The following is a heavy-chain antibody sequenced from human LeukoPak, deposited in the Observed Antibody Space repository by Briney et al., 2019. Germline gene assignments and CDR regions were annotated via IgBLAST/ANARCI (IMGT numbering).Heavy chain of an antibody. D-gene: IGHD5-18*01. CDR1: GFTFSDYY. Sequence: KSGGSLRLSCAASGFTFSDYYMNWIRQAPGKGLEWVSYISSSGSIIYYADSVKGRFTISRDNAKNSLYLQMNSLRAEDTAVYYCARLYRYGPFDYWGQGTLVTVSS. V-gene: IGHV3-11*04. CDR3: ARLYRYGPFDY. J-gene: IGHJ4*02. CDR2: ISSSGSII.